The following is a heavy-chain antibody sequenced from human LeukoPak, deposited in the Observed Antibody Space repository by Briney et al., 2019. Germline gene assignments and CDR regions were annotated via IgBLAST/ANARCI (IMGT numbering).Heavy chain of an antibody. D-gene: IGHD3-3*01. V-gene: IGHV1-46*01. Sequence: ASVKVSCKASGYTFTSYYMHWVRQAPGQELEWMGIINPSGGSTSYAQKFQSRVTMTRDTSTSTVYMELSSLRSEDTAVYYCASGEAYYDFWGGYKAFDYWGQGTLVTVSS. CDR1: GYTFTSYY. CDR3: ASGEAYYDFWGGYKAFDY. CDR2: INPSGGST. J-gene: IGHJ4*02.